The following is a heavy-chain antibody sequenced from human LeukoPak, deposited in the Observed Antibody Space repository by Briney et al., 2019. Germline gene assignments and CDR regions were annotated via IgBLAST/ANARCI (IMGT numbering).Heavy chain of an antibody. D-gene: IGHD3-10*01. CDR1: GGSISSYY. Sequence: SETLSLTCTVSGGSISSYYWSWIRQPPGKGLEWIGSIYYSGSTYYNPSLKSRVTVSVDTSKNQFSLKLSSVTAADTALYYCARLYYYGSGSFLPFDYWGQGTLVTVSS. CDR3: ARLYYYGSGSFLPFDY. V-gene: IGHV4-59*05. CDR2: IYYSGST. J-gene: IGHJ4*02.